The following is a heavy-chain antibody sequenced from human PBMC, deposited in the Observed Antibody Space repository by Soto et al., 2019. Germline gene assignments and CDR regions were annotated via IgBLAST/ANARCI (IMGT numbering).Heavy chain of an antibody. J-gene: IGHJ4*02. Sequence: EVQLVEFGGGLAQPGGSLRLSCAASGFTFSSYWMYCVRQAPGEGLVWVSRINSDGSSTTYADSVKGRFTVSRDNAKDTLYLHMNSLRVEDTAVYYCARDGGYFDYWGQGILVTVSS. CDR2: INSDGSST. CDR3: ARDGGYFDY. CDR1: GFTFSSYW. D-gene: IGHD3-10*01. V-gene: IGHV3-74*01.